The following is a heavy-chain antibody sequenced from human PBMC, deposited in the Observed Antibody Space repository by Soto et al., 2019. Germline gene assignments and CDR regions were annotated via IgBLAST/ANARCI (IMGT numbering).Heavy chain of an antibody. CDR1: GGSISSSAW. CDR3: AGRSRTIE. CDR2: IHHSGST. J-gene: IGHJ4*02. V-gene: IGHV4-4*02. Sequence: QVQLQESGPGLVKPSGTLSLTCAVSGGSISSSAWWSWVRQPPGKGLEWIGEIHHSGSTNYDPSLKSRITISVDRSKNQFSLELTSVTAADAAVYYCAGRSRTIEWGQGTQVAVSS. D-gene: IGHD1-7*01.